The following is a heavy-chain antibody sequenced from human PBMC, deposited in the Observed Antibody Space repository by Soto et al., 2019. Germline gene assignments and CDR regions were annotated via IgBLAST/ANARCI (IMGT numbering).Heavy chain of an antibody. CDR3: AKDLGSSGTYYDFWRTTSYFDY. J-gene: IGHJ4*02. D-gene: IGHD3-3*01. V-gene: IGHV3-23*01. Sequence: YYADSVKGRFTISRDNSKNTLYLQMNSLRAEDTAVYYCAKDLGSSGTYYDFWRTTSYFDYWGQGTQVTVSS.